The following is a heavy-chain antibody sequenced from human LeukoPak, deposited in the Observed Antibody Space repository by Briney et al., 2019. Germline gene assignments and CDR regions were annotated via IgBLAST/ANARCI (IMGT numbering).Heavy chain of an antibody. V-gene: IGHV4-34*01. CDR1: GGSFSGYY. CDR3: AREAMTTANWFAP. J-gene: IGHJ5*02. Sequence: SETLSLTCAVYGGSFSGYYWSWIRQPPGKGLEWIGEINHSGSTNYNPSLKSRVTISVDTSKNQFSLKLNSVTAADTAVYYCAREAMTTANWFAPWGQGTLVTVSS. D-gene: IGHD4-11*01. CDR2: INHSGST.